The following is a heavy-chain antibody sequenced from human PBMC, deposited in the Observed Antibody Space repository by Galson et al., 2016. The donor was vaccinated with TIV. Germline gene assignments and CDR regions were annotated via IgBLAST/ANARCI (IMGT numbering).Heavy chain of an antibody. CDR1: GGTFTSFA. CDR2: TVPMFGIV. V-gene: IGHV1-69*01. Sequence: VKVSCKASGGTFTSFAISWVRQSRGQGLEWMGGTVPMFGIVTYAQKFQGKITLTADASTSTAYMELRSLRSDDTAVYYCARGGWSGDPGDYHYYYMDVWGKGTTVIVSS. J-gene: IGHJ6*03. CDR3: ARGGWSGDPGDYHYYYMDV. D-gene: IGHD3-3*01.